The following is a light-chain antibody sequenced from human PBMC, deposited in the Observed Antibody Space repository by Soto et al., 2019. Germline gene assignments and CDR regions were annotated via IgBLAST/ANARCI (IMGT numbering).Light chain of an antibody. CDR1: NIDSRT. J-gene: IGLJ1*01. V-gene: IGLV3-21*02. CDR2: DNS. CDR3: QVWDNVDDHIYV. Sequence: SYELTQPPSVSVAPGQTATISCGENNIDSRTVHWYQQKPGQAPLLVVYDNSFRPSGIPNRFSGSNTGNTATLTISRVEAGDEADYYCQVWDNVDDHIYVFGTWTKVTVL.